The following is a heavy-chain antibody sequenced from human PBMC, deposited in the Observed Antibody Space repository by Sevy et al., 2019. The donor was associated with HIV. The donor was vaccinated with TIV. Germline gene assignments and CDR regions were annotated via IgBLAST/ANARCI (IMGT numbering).Heavy chain of an antibody. V-gene: IGHV3-30*02. CDR1: GFSLTTSD. CDR3: ARGRKTTEEWLEEVDYYYGLDV. Sequence: GGSLRLSCAASGFSLTTSDMHWVRQAPGKGLEWVAYVRNDGSNKYYADCVRDRFTISRDSPKNTLYLQMNSLRDEDTAIYYCARGRKTTEEWLEEVDYYYGLDVWGHGTTVTVSS. D-gene: IGHD2-8*01. CDR2: VRNDGSNK. J-gene: IGHJ6*02.